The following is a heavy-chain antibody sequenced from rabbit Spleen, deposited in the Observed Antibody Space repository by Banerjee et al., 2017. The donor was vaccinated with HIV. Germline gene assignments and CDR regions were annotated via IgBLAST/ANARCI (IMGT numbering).Heavy chain of an antibody. V-gene: IGHV1S47*01. CDR1: GFDFSNKA. D-gene: IGHD2-1*01. Sequence: QEQLVESGGGLVQPGGSLTLTCKASGFDFSNKAVMCWVRQAPGKGLEWIGYIDPVFGSTYYANWVNGRFTISSHNAQNTLYLQLSSLTAADTATYFCVRDQAGDADYGPYYLNLWGPGTLVTVS. CDR3: VRDQAGDADYGPYYLNL. J-gene: IGHJ4*01. CDR2: IDPVFGST.